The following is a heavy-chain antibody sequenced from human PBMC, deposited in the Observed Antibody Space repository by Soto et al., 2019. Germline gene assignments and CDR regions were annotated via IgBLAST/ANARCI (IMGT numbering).Heavy chain of an antibody. J-gene: IGHJ6*02. CDR3: ARARYQLLHPYDYGMDV. D-gene: IGHD2-2*01. Sequence: QVQLQESGPGLVKPSETLSLTCTVSGASISSYYWSWIRQSPGKGLEWIGYIHYSGRTKSNPSLKSRVTISVDTSRNQVSLKLSAVTAADSAVYFCARARYQLLHPYDYGMDVWGQGATVTVSS. CDR1: GASISSYY. CDR2: IHYSGRT. V-gene: IGHV4-59*01.